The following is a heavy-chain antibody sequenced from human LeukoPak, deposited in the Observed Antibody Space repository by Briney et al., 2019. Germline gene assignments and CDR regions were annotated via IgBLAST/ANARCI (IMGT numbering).Heavy chain of an antibody. CDR1: GYILTKDR. CDR2: INQYGSEK. D-gene: IGHD3-16*01. CDR3: ARVRGTLMIKRFDY. J-gene: IGHJ4*02. V-gene: IGHV3-7*01. Sequence: GGSYTLSCGASGYILTKDRMRWVRQATGKGLEWVANINQYGSEKYYVASVKGRFSISRDNAKNSLFLQMNSLRAGDTAVYYCARVRGTLMIKRFDYWGEGTLVTVSS.